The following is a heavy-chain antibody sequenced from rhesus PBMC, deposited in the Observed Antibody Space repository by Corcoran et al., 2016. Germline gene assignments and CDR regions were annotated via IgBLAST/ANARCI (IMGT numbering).Heavy chain of an antibody. CDR3: ARRRIVGTIYSHFDY. CDR1: GFSLSTGGLG. J-gene: IGHJ4*01. CDR2: IYWDDDK. Sequence: QVTLKESGPALVNPTQTLTLTCTFSGFSLSTGGLGVGWIRPPSRKNLEWLAHIYWDDDKRYNTSLKSRLTISKDTSKNQVVLTLTNMDPMDTATYYCARRRIVGTIYSHFDYWGQGVLVTVSS. D-gene: IGHD1-44*01. V-gene: IGHV2-1*01.